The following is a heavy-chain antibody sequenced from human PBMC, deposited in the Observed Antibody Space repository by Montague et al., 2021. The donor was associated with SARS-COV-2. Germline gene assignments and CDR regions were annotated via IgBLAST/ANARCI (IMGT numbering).Heavy chain of an antibody. Sequence: CAISGDSVSSQSAAWSWIRQSPSRGLEWLGRTYYRSQWYGDYAVSVKGRITIKPDTSKNQFSLHLESVSPDDTALYYCARGAYHDLYYYYHGMDVWGRGTTVSVSS. D-gene: IGHD2-2*01. J-gene: IGHJ6*02. CDR2: TYYRSQWYG. V-gene: IGHV6-1*01. CDR3: ARGAYHDLYYYYHGMDV. CDR1: GDSVSSQSAA.